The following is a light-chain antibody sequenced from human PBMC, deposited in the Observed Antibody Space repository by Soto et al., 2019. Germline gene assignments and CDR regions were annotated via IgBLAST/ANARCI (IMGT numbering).Light chain of an antibody. V-gene: IGLV2-14*01. CDR2: EVS. Sequence: QSGLTQPASVSGSPGQSIAISCAGTSSDIGGYNYVSWYQQHPGKAPKVMIYEVSNRPSGVSNRFSGSKSGNTASLTISGLQAEDEADYYCSSYTSSSTLYVFGSGTRSPS. CDR3: SSYTSSSTLYV. CDR1: SSDIGGYNY. J-gene: IGLJ1*01.